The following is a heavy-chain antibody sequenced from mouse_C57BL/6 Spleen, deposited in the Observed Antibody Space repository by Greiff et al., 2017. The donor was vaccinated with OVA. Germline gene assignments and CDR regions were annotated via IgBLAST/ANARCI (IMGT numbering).Heavy chain of an antibody. CDR3: ASNWEYFDY. CDR1: GYTFTDYY. J-gene: IGHJ2*01. CDR2: INPKNGGT. D-gene: IGHD4-1*02. Sequence: EVQLQQSGPELVKPGASVKISCKASGYTFTDYYMNWVKQSHGKSLEWIGDINPKNGGTSYNQKFKGKATLTVDKSSSTAYMELRSLTSEDSAVYYSASNWEYFDYWGQGTTLTVSS. V-gene: IGHV1-26*01.